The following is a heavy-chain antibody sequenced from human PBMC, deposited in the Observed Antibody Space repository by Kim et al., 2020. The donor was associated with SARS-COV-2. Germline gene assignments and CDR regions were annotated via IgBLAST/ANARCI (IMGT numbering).Heavy chain of an antibody. J-gene: IGHJ4*02. D-gene: IGHD5-18*01. CDR3: ARDQRGGVDTAMPNY. V-gene: IGHV1-69*04. Sequence: SVKVSCKASGGTFSSYAISWVRQAPGQGLEWMGRIIPILGIANYAQKFQGRVTITADKSTSTAYMELSSLRSEDTAVYYCARDQRGGVDTAMPNYWGQGTLVTVSS. CDR1: GGTFSSYA. CDR2: IIPILGIA.